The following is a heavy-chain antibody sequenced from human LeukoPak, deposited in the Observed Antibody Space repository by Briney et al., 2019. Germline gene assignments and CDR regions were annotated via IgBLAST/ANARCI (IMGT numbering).Heavy chain of an antibody. D-gene: IGHD4-17*01. V-gene: IGHV1-2*02. CDR2: INPNIGGT. CDR3: ARGDYARDYYYMDV. Sequence: GASVKVSCKASGGTFSSYAISWVRQAPGQGLEWMGWINPNIGGTNYAQKFQGRVTMTRDTSISTAYMELSRLRSDDTAVYYCARGDYARDYYYMDVWGKGTTVTVSS. J-gene: IGHJ6*03. CDR1: GGTFSSYA.